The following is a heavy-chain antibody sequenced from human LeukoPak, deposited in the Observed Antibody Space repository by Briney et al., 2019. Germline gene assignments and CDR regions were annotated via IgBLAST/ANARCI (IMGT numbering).Heavy chain of an antibody. CDR2: IKQDGSEK. CDR1: GFTFRSYA. D-gene: IGHD6-13*01. J-gene: IGHJ4*02. Sequence: PGGSLRLSCAASGFTFRSYALSWVRQAPGKGLEWVANIKQDGSEKYYVDSVKGRFTISRDNAKNSLYLQMNSLRAEDTAVYYCARAPWYSSSPFDYWGQGTLVTVSS. V-gene: IGHV3-7*01. CDR3: ARAPWYSSSPFDY.